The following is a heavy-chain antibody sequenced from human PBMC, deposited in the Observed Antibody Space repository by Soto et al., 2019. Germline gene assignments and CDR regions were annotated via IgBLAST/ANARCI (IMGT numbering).Heavy chain of an antibody. CDR1: GFTVSSNY. CDR3: ARVEYSGNWPLLFNWFDP. J-gene: IGHJ5*02. Sequence: EVQVVESGGGLVQPGGSLRLSCAASGFTVSSNYMTWVRQAPGKGLEWVSVIYSDGSTYYADSVKGRFTISRHNSKNTLYLQMNSLRAEDTAVYYCARVEYSGNWPLLFNWFDPWGQGTLVTVSS. CDR2: IYSDGST. V-gene: IGHV3-53*04. D-gene: IGHD6-13*01.